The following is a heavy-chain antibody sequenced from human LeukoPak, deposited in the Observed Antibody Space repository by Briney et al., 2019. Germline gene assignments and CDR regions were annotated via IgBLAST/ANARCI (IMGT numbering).Heavy chain of an antibody. V-gene: IGHV3-74*01. Sequence: GGSLRLSCEASGFSFSSYWMHWVRQAPGKGLVWVSRINSDGSSTTYADSVKGRLTISRDNAKNTLYLQMNSLRAEDTAVYYCVREGRVSGYEAYYFDYWGQGTLVTVSS. J-gene: IGHJ4*02. CDR2: INSDGSST. CDR1: GFSFSSYW. D-gene: IGHD5-12*01. CDR3: VREGRVSGYEAYYFDY.